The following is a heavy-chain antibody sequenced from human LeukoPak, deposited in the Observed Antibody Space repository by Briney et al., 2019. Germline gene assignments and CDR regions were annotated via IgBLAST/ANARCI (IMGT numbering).Heavy chain of an antibody. CDR2: ISAYNNNP. Sequence: ASVKVSCKASGFTFSNYGINWVRQAPGQGLECMGWISAYNNNPNYAQKLQGRVTMTTDTSTSTAYMELTSLRSDDTAVYYCARGFPSGKQWLTNWGQGTLVTVSS. D-gene: IGHD6-19*01. CDR3: ARGFPSGKQWLTN. V-gene: IGHV1-18*01. J-gene: IGHJ4*02. CDR1: GFTFSNYG.